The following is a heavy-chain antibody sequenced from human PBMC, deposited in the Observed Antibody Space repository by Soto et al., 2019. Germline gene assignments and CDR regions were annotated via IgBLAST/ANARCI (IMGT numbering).Heavy chain of an antibody. CDR2: IWYDGSNK. CDR1: GFTFSSYG. V-gene: IGHV3-33*01. CDR3: ARDGSGMVEYYYYYYMDV. D-gene: IGHD3-10*01. J-gene: IGHJ6*03. Sequence: GGSLRLSCAASGFTFSSYGMHWVRQAPGKGLEWVAVIWYDGSNKYYADSVKGRFTISRDNSKNTLYLQMNSLRAEDTAVYYCARDGSGMVEYYYYYYMDVWGKGTTVTVSS.